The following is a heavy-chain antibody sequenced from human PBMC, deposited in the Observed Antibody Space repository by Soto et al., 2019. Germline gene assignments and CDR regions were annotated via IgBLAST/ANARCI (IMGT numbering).Heavy chain of an antibody. CDR3: ARHLGMLDTAMVLFDY. D-gene: IGHD5-18*01. CDR1: GGSISSYY. Sequence: PSETLSLTCTVSGGSISSYYWSWIRQPPGKGLEWIGYIYYSGSTNYNPSLKSRVTISVDTSKNQFSLKLSSVTAADTAVYYCARHLGMLDTAMVLFDYRGQGTLVTVSS. V-gene: IGHV4-59*08. CDR2: IYYSGST. J-gene: IGHJ4*02.